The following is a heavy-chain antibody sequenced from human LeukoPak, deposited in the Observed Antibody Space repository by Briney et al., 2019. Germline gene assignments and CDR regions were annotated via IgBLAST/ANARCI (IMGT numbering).Heavy chain of an antibody. V-gene: IGHV3-23*01. Sequence: PGGSLRLSCAASGFTFSNFAMSWVRQAPGKRLEWVAAISGGGGTTYYAESVKGRLTISRDNSKSTLYVQINSLTAEDTAVFYCARRMATATGAFDIWGQGTMVTVSS. J-gene: IGHJ3*02. CDR2: ISGGGGTT. CDR3: ARRMATATGAFDI. D-gene: IGHD2-21*02. CDR1: GFTFSNFA.